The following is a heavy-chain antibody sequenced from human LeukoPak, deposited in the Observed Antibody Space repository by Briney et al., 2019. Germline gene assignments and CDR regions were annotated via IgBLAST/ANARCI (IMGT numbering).Heavy chain of an antibody. J-gene: IGHJ6*02. V-gene: IGHV3-11*06. CDR3: ARVGQEYYYGMDV. CDR2: ISSSTGYT. CDR1: GFTFSDYY. Sequence: GGSLRLSCAASGFTFSDYYMSWIRQAPGKGLEWVSYISSSTGYTNYADSVKGRFTISRDNAENSLYLQMNSLRAEDTAVYYCARVGQEYYYGMDVWGQGTTVTVSS.